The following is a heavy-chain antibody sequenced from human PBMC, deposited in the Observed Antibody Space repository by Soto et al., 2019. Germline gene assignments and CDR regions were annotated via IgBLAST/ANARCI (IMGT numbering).Heavy chain of an antibody. Sequence: QVQLVESGGGVVQPGRSLRLSCAASGFTFSSYGMHWVRQAPGKGLEWVAVIWYDGSNKYYADSVKGRFTISRDNSKNPLYLQMNSLRAEDTAVYYCAKGGRYYYYMDVWGKGTTVTVSS. CDR1: GFTFSSYG. CDR3: AKGGRYYYYMDV. J-gene: IGHJ6*03. V-gene: IGHV3-33*06. CDR2: IWYDGSNK. D-gene: IGHD3-16*01.